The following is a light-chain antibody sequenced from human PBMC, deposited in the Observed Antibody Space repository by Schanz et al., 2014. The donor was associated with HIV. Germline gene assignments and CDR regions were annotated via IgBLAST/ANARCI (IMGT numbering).Light chain of an antibody. J-gene: IGLJ1*01. CDR1: SSNVGGSNY. CDR3: CSYSRVGTPHYV. CDR2: DVS. Sequence: QSALTQPASVSGSPGQSITISCTGTSSNVGGSNYVSWYQQHPDKAPKLTIYDVSKRPSGVPDRFSGSKSGNTASLTISGLQAEDEGDYYCCSYSRVGTPHYVFGTGTKLTVL. V-gene: IGLV2-14*03.